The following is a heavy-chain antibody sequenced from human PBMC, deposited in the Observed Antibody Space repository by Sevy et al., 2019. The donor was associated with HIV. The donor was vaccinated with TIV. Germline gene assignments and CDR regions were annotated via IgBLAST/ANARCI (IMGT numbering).Heavy chain of an antibody. V-gene: IGHV3-7*01. CDR1: GFIFSDYW. Sequence: GGSLRLSCAGSGFIFSDYWLSWVRQSPGKGLEWVATIKQDGSEKYYVESVKGRLAISRENGRNSVSVEMTGVIVEDKDLYYFSGEAGGFNWRPYYFDSWGQGTLFTVSS. D-gene: IGHD3-3*01. J-gene: IGHJ4*01. CDR2: IKQDGSEK. CDR3: SGEAGGFNWRPYYFDS.